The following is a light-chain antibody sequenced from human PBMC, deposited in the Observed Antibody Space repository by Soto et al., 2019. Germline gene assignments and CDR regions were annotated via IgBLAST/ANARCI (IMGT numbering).Light chain of an antibody. CDR3: QSYDSSPPT. J-gene: IGKJ2*01. Sequence: EIVLTQSPGTLSLSPGEGATLSCRASQSVRNRYLAWYQQTPGQTPRLLIYGASTRATGTPDRFSGSGSGTDCPLTINRLEPEDFAGYYCQSYDSSPPTFGQGTKLDIK. CDR2: GAS. V-gene: IGKV3-20*01. CDR1: QSVRNRY.